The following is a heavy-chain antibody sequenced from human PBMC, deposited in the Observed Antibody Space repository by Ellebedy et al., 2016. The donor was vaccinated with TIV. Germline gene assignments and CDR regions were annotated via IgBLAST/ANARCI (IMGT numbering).Heavy chain of an antibody. CDR1: GFTFSDEH. CDR2: SKNKGNNYAT. V-gene: IGHV3-72*01. J-gene: IGHJ4*02. D-gene: IGHD2/OR15-2a*01. CDR3: TKTFYFD. Sequence: GGSLRLSXATSGFTFSDEHMDWVRQAPGKGLEWVGRSKNKGNNYATQYAASVKGRFTISRDDSTNSPYLQMNSLRTEDTAIYYCTKTFYFDWGQGTLVIVSS.